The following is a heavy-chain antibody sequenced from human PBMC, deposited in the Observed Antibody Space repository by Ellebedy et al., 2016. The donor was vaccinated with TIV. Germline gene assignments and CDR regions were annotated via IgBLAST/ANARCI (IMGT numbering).Heavy chain of an antibody. Sequence: LSLTCAASGFTFSASGMTWARQAPGKGLEWVSGISSGGITYYADSVRGRFTISRDNSKNTLYLQMNSLRAEDTATYYCVKGSGTMDVWGQGTTVTVSS. CDR3: VKGSGTMDV. V-gene: IGHV3-23*01. D-gene: IGHD1-1*01. CDR1: GFTFSASG. J-gene: IGHJ6*02. CDR2: ISSGGIT.